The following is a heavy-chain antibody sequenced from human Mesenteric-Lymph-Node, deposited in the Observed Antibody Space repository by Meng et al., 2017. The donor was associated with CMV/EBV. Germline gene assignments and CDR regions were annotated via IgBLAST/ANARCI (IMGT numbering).Heavy chain of an antibody. V-gene: IGHV4-4*02. D-gene: IGHD3-22*01. CDR2: IYHSGST. CDR1: GGSISSSNW. J-gene: IGHJ5*02. Sequence: VCGGSISSSNWWRWVRQPPGKGLEWIGEIYHSGSTNYNPSLKSRVTISVDKSKNQFSLKLSSVTAADTAVYYCARDWSSSGYNWFDPWGQGTLVTVSS. CDR3: ARDWSSSGYNWFDP.